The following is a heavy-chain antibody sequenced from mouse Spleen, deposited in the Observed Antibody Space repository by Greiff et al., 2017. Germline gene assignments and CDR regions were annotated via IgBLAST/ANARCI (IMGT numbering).Heavy chain of an antibody. CDR1: GYTFSSYW. J-gene: IGHJ3*01. Sequence: VKLMESGAELMKPGASVKISCKATGYTFSSYWIEWVKQRPGHGLEWIGEILPGSGSTNYNEKFKGKATFTADTSSNTAYMQLSSLTSEDSAVYYCARRAYGYDGYAYWGQGTLVTVSA. D-gene: IGHD2-2*01. CDR2: ILPGSGST. V-gene: IGHV1-9*01. CDR3: ARRAYGYDGYAY.